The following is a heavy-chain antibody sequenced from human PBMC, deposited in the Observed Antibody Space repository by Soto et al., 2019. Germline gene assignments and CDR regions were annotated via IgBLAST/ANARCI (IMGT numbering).Heavy chain of an antibody. D-gene: IGHD6-6*01. CDR1: GYTFTSYY. J-gene: IGHJ6*02. CDR2: INPSGGST. Sequence: ASVKVSCKASGYTFTSYYMHWVRQAPGQGLEWMGIINPSGGSTSYAQKFQGRVTMTRDTSTSTVYMELSSLRSEDTAVYYCARGPAVGQPVEGGVDYYYYGMDVWGQGTTVTVSS. V-gene: IGHV1-46*01. CDR3: ARGPAVGQPVEGGVDYYYYGMDV.